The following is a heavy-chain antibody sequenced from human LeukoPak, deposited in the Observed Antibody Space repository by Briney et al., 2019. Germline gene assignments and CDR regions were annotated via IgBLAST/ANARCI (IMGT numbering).Heavy chain of an antibody. V-gene: IGHV3-30*18. Sequence: TGGSLRLSCAASGFTFSTYALSWVRQAPGKGLEWVAVISYGGSNKYYADPVKGRFTISRDNSKNTLYLQMNSLRAEDTAVYYCAKVGDGYTLPEDYFDYWGQGTLVTVSS. D-gene: IGHD5-24*01. CDR2: ISYGGSNK. J-gene: IGHJ4*02. CDR3: AKVGDGYTLPEDYFDY. CDR1: GFTFSTYA.